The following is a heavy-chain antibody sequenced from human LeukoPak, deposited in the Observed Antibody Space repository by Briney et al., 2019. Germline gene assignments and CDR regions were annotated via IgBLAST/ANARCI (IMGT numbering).Heavy chain of an antibody. J-gene: IGHJ4*02. V-gene: IGHV1-2*02. D-gene: IGHD2-21*02. CDR2: INPNSGDT. CDR1: GYTFTGNH. CDR3: ARGGSTDSIHSCGGNCYFLDY. Sequence: ASVKVSCKASGYTFTGNHMHWVRQAPGQGLEWMGWINPNSGDTNYAQKFQGRVIMTRDTSISTAYMELSRLGSDDTAVYYCARGGSTDSIHSCGGNCYFLDYWGQGTLVTVSS.